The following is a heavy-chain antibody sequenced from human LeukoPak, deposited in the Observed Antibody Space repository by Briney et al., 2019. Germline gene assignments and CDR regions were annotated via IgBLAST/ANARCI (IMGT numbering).Heavy chain of an antibody. Sequence: GESLKISCKGSGYSFTSYWISWVRQMPGKGLAWMGSIDPSDSYTNYSPSFQGHVTISADKSISTAYLQWSSLKASDTAMYYCAKEGTVTGFDYWGQGTLVTVSS. D-gene: IGHD4-17*01. V-gene: IGHV5-10-1*01. J-gene: IGHJ4*02. CDR1: GYSFTSYW. CDR3: AKEGTVTGFDY. CDR2: IDPSDSYT.